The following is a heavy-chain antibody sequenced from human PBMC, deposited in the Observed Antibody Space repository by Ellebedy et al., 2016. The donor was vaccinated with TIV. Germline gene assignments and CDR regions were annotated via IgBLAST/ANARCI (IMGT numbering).Heavy chain of an antibody. J-gene: IGHJ6*02. CDR3: TRLENGMDV. V-gene: IGHV3-73*01. CDR1: ASTFSGSA. CDR2: IRSKADNYAT. Sequence: GGSLRLSCAASASTFSGSAIHWVRQASGKGLEWVGRIRSKADNYATAYAASVKGRFTISRDDSKNTAYLQMNSLKTEDTAVYYCTRLENGMDVWGQGTTVTVSS.